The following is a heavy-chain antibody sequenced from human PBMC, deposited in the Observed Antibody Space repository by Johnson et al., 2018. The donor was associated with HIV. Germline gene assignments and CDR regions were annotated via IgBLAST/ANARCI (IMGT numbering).Heavy chain of an antibody. J-gene: IGHJ3*01. Sequence: QVLLVESGEGVVQPGGSLKLSCAASGFNFSKYGMHWVRQAPGKGLEWVAFIRYDGSKKYYEDSVKGRFTISRDNSKNTLYLQMSSLRPEDTAVHYCAKDGYRAALDVWGQGTMVTVST. V-gene: IGHV3-30*02. CDR2: IRYDGSKK. CDR3: AKDGYRAALDV. D-gene: IGHD5-24*01. CDR1: GFNFSKYG.